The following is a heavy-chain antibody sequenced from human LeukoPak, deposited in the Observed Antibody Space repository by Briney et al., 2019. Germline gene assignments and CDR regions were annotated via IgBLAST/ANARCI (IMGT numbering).Heavy chain of an antibody. CDR2: IYHSGST. CDR3: ARQVATKGEWAFDV. V-gene: IGHV4-38-2*02. Sequence: SETLSLTCTVSGYSISSGYYWGWIRQPPGKGLEWIGSIYHSGSTYYNPSLKSRVTMSVDTSKNQFSLKLSSVTAADTAVYYCARQVATKGEWAFDVWGQGTMVTVSS. D-gene: IGHD5-12*01. CDR1: GYSISSGYY. J-gene: IGHJ3*01.